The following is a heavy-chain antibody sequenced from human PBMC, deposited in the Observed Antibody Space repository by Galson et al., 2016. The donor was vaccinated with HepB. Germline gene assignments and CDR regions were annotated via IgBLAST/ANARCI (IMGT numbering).Heavy chain of an antibody. CDR3: ARASGYYSIFDY. Sequence: PALVKPTQTLTLTCTFSGFSLSTNGMCVSWIRQPPGKALEWLALIDWNDDKHYSTSLKTRLTISKDTYKNQEVLTMNNMDPVDTATYYCARASGYYSIFDYWGQGTLVTVSS. CDR1: GFSLSTNGMC. J-gene: IGHJ4*02. D-gene: IGHD3-3*01. CDR2: IDWNDDK. V-gene: IGHV2-70*01.